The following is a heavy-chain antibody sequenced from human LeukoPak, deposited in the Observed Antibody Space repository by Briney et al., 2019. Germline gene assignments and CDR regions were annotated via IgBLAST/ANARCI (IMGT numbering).Heavy chain of an antibody. D-gene: IGHD3-16*01. J-gene: IGHJ6*03. V-gene: IGHV3-66*02. Sequence: PWGSLRLSCAASGITVSSHYMTWVRQAPGKGLEWVSVIYSGGSTYYADSVKGRFTISRDNSKNTLYLQMNSLRAEDTAVYYCARDGGSYYYYYMDVWGKGTTVTVSS. CDR1: GITVSSHY. CDR2: IYSGGST. CDR3: ARDGGSYYYYYMDV.